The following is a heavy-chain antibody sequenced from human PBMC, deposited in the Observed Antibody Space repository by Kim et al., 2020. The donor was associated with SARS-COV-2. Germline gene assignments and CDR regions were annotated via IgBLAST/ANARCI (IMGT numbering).Heavy chain of an antibody. V-gene: IGHV3-15*01. J-gene: IGHJ4*02. D-gene: IGHD2-2*01. Sequence: PVKGRFTISRDDSKNTLYLQMNSLKTEDTAVYYCTMQNCSSTSCLYYFDYWGQGTLVTVSS. CDR3: TMQNCSSTSCLYYFDY.